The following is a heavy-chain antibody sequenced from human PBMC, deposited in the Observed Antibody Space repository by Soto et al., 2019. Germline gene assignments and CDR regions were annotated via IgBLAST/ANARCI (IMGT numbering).Heavy chain of an antibody. J-gene: IGHJ4*02. CDR1: GFTFSSYG. CDR3: ARGEWEHGDRGYFDY. D-gene: IGHD4-17*01. CDR2: IWYDGSNK. Sequence: QVQLVESGGGVVQPGRSLRLSCAASGFTFSSYGMHWVRQAPGKGLEWVAVIWYDGSNKYYADSVKGRFIISRDNSKNTLYLQMNSLRAEDTAVYYCARGEWEHGDRGYFDYWGQGTLVTVSS. V-gene: IGHV3-33*01.